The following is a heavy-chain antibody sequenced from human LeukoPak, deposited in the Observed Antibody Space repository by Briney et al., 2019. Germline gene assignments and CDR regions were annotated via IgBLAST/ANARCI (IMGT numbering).Heavy chain of an antibody. CDR2: INSDGSSA. CDR1: GFTFSNYW. CDR3: VRGSAAGDY. Sequence: GGSLRLSCAASGFTFSNYWMHWVRQAPGKGLVWVSRINSDGSSASYADSVKGRFTMSRDNAKNTLYLQMNILRAEDTAVYYCVRGSAAGDYWGQGTLVTVSS. V-gene: IGHV3-74*01. J-gene: IGHJ4*02. D-gene: IGHD3-10*01.